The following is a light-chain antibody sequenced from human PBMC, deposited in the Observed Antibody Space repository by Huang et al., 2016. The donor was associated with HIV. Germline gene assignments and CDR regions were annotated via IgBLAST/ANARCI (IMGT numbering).Light chain of an antibody. CDR2: DAS. CDR1: QGISNT. CDR3: QQFNHYPLT. V-gene: IGKV1D-13*01. J-gene: IGKJ4*01. Sequence: QLTQSPSSLSASVGDRVTITCRASQGISNTLAWYQQKPGKAPKLLIYDASSLQTGAPSRFSGSGSGTDFTLTISSLQPEDCATYYCQQFNHYPLTFGGGTKVDIK.